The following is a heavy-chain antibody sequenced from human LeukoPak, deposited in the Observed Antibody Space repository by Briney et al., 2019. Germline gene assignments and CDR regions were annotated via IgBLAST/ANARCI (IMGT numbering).Heavy chain of an antibody. J-gene: IGHJ4*02. CDR2: IYHSGST. Sequence: SETLSLTCAVSGGSISSSNWWSWARPPPGKGLEWIGEIYHSGSTNYNPSLKSRVTISVDKSKNQFSLKLSSVTAADTAVYYCARSSSSWYFGFDYWGQGTLVTVSS. CDR3: ARSSSSWYFGFDY. CDR1: GGSISSSNW. V-gene: IGHV4-4*02. D-gene: IGHD6-13*01.